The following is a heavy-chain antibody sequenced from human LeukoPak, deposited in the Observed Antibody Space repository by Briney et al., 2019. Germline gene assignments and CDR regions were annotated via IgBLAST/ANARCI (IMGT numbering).Heavy chain of an antibody. CDR2: IYYSGST. V-gene: IGHV4-59*01. J-gene: IGHJ5*02. CDR1: GGSISSYY. D-gene: IGHD3-10*01. Sequence: PSETLSLTCTVSGGSISSYYWSWIRQPPGKGLEWIGYIYYSGSTNYNPSPKSRVTISVDTSKNQFSLKLSSVTAADTAVYYCASFNLGNWFDPWGQGTLVTVSS. CDR3: ASFNLGNWFDP.